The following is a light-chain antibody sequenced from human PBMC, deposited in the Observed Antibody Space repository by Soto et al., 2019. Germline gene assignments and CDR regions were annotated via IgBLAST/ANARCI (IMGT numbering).Light chain of an antibody. V-gene: IGKV3-20*01. CDR2: GAS. CDR1: QHVSSSY. J-gene: IGKJ3*01. CDR3: QHYDNTPPSGT. Sequence: EIVLTQSPGNLSLSPGERATISCRASQHVSSSYLVWYQQKPGQAPRLLIYGASNRATGIPDRFSGSGSGTDFTLTINRLEPEDFAVYYCQHYDNTPPSGTFGPGTKVDIK.